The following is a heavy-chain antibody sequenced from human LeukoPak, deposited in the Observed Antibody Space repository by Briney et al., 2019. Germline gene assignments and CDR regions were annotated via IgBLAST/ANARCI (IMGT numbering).Heavy chain of an antibody. Sequence: GGSLRLSCAASGFTFSSYSMNWVRQAPGKGLEWVSYISSSSSTIYYADSVKGRFTISRDNAKNSLYLQMNSLRAEDTAVYYCARDQRLLWFGEFDLDYYYYGMDVWGQGTTVTVSS. CDR3: ARDQRLLWFGEFDLDYYYYGMDV. D-gene: IGHD3-10*01. CDR1: GFTFSSYS. V-gene: IGHV3-48*01. J-gene: IGHJ6*02. CDR2: ISSSSSTI.